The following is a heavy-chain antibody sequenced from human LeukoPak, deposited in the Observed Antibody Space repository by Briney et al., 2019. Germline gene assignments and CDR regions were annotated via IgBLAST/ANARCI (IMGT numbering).Heavy chain of an antibody. CDR1: GYTFTSYG. CDR3: ARLGPGLWGYCSGGSCQEDFDY. V-gene: IGHV1-18*01. J-gene: IGHJ4*02. D-gene: IGHD2-15*01. Sequence: ASVKVSCKASGYTFTSYGISWVRQAAGHGLEWRGWISAYNGKTNYAQKLQGRVTMTTDTSTSTAYMELRSLRSDDTAVYYCARLGPGLWGYCSGGSCQEDFDYWGQGTLVTVSS. CDR2: ISAYNGKT.